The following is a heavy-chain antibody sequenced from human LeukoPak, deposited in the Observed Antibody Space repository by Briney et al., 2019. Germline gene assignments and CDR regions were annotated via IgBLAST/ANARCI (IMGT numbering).Heavy chain of an antibody. CDR1: GFTVSSNY. CDR3: VRGQARDDAFDI. CDR2: IYSGGST. Sequence: GGSLRLSCAASGFTVSSNYMSWVRQAPGKGLEWVSVIYSGGSTYYADSVKGRFTISRDNSKNTLYLQMNSLRAEDTAVYYCVRGQARDDAFDIWGQGTMVTVSS. D-gene: IGHD5-12*01. V-gene: IGHV3-66*01. J-gene: IGHJ3*02.